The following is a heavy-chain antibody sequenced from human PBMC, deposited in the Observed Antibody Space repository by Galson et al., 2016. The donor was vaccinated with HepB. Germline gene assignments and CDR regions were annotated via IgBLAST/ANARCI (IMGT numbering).Heavy chain of an antibody. J-gene: IGHJ3*01. CDR2: ISTSANSM. CDR3: ARDLPDDSVEYFDVFDL. CDR1: GFTFSDYH. D-gene: IGHD4-17*01. Sequence: LRLSCAASGFTFSDYHMNWIRQAPGKGLEWISYISTSANSMLYADSVRGRFSISRDNAKKSLYLQMTNLRAEDTAVYYCARDLPDDSVEYFDVFDLWGQGPMVTVPS. V-gene: IGHV3-11*01.